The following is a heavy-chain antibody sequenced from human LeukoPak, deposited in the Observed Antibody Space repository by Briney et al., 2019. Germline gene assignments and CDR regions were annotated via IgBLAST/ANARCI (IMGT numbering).Heavy chain of an antibody. J-gene: IGHJ4*02. CDR3: ARGVYWSLDY. Sequence: GGSLRLSCAISGFIFNTNGTNWVRHTPGKGLEWLATIAGGDESTYYADSVKGRFAISRDNSKNTVFLHMNSLRVEDTAVYYRARGVYWSLDYWGQGTPVTVSS. V-gene: IGHV3-23*01. D-gene: IGHD1-1*01. CDR2: IAGGDEST. CDR1: GFIFNTNG.